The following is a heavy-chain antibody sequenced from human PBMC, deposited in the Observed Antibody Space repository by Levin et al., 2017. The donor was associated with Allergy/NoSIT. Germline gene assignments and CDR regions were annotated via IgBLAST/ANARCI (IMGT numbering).Heavy chain of an antibody. CDR2: IYTSGST. CDR3: ARDPTYYDFWSGPKRNYGMDV. Sequence: SQTLSLTCTVSGGSISSYYWSWIRQPAGKGLEWIGRIYTSGSTNYNPSLKSRVTMSVDTSKNQFSLKLSSVTAADTAVYYCARDPTYYDFWSGPKRNYGMDVWGQGTTVTVSS. CDR1: GGSISSYY. V-gene: IGHV4-4*07. D-gene: IGHD3-3*01. J-gene: IGHJ6*02.